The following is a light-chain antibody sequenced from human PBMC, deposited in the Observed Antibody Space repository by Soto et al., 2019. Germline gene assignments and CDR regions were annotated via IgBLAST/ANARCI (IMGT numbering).Light chain of an antibody. V-gene: IGKV3-15*01. CDR1: QHVSSN. J-gene: IGKJ2*01. CDR3: QQYNNWPYT. Sequence: EIVMTQSPATLSVSPGGSATLSCRASQHVSSNFAWYRQKPGQAPTLLIYRASTRATGIPARFSGSGSGTDFNLTISSRQSEDFAVYYCQQYNNWPYTFGQGTKLEIK. CDR2: RAS.